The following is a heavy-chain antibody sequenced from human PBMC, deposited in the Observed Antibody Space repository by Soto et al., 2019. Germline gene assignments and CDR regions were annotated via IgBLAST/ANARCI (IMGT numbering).Heavy chain of an antibody. Sequence: QVQLRESGPGLVKPSQTLSLTCTVSGGSISSDDSYWSWIRQPPGKGLEWIGYIYYSGSTYYNPSLKSRVTISVDTSKNQFSLKLNSVTAADTAVYYCARDRGGYERIDYWGQGTLVTVSS. CDR3: ARDRGGYERIDY. V-gene: IGHV4-30-4*01. D-gene: IGHD5-12*01. CDR1: GGSISSDDSY. CDR2: IYYSGST. J-gene: IGHJ4*02.